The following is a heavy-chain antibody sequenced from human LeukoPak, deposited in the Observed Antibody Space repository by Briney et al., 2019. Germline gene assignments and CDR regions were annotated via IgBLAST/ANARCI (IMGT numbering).Heavy chain of an antibody. J-gene: IGHJ1*01. Sequence: SETLSLTCSVSGDSVSRSDSYWDWIRQPPGKGLEWIGTNYYSGRTYYSPSLKSRVTMSVDPSNNQFSLTLRSVTAADTAVYYCARRRDYDGSGYLEWGQGTLLSVSS. V-gene: IGHV4-39*01. CDR2: NYYSGRT. D-gene: IGHD3-22*01. CDR1: GDSVSRSDSY. CDR3: ARRRDYDGSGYLE.